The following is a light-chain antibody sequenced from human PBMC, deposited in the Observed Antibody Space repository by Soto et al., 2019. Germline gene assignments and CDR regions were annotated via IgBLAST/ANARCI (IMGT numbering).Light chain of an antibody. V-gene: IGLV2-14*01. CDR3: ASYTSRGTRV. J-gene: IGLJ1*01. CDR1: SSDVGGYNY. Sequence: QSVLTQPASVSWSPGQSITISCTGTSSDVGGYNYVSWYQQRPGKAPKFMIYEVANRPSGVSNRFSGSKSGNTASLTISGLQAEDEADYYCASYTSRGTRVFGTGTKGTVL. CDR2: EVA.